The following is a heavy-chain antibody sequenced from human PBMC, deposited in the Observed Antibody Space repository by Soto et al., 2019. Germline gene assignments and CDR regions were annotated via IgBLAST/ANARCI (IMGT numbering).Heavy chain of an antibody. D-gene: IGHD4-17*01. CDR2: ISYDGSNK. V-gene: IGHV3-30-3*01. CDR1: GFTFSSYA. Sequence: GGSLRLSCAASGFTFSSYAMHWVRQAPGKGLEWVAVISYDGSNKYYADSVKGRFTISRDNSKNTLYLQMNSLRAEDTAVYYCAIVGDYGDPRYYFDYWGQGTLVTVSS. J-gene: IGHJ4*02. CDR3: AIVGDYGDPRYYFDY.